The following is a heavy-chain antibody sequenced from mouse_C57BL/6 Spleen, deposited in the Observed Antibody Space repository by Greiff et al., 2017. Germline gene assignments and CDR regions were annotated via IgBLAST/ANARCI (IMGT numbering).Heavy chain of an antibody. CDR1: GYTFTDYY. D-gene: IGHD2-10*02. CDR2: INPNNGGT. V-gene: IGHV1-26*01. Sequence: VQLQQSGPELVKPGASVKISCKASGYTFTDYYMNWVKQSHGKSLEWIGDINPNNGGTSYNQKFKGKATLTVDKSSSTAYMELSRLTSEDSAVYYCGKYCNGDYAMDYWGQGTSVTVSS. J-gene: IGHJ4*01. CDR3: GKYCNGDYAMDY.